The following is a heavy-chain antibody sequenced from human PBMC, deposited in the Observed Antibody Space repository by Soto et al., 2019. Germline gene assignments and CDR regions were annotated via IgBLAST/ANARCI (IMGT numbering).Heavy chain of an antibody. D-gene: IGHD2-15*01. CDR1: GGTFSSYA. CDR3: ARAYCSGGSCYSWQVNWIDP. Sequence: QVQLVQSGAEVKKPGSSVKVSCKASGGTFSSYAISWVRQAPGQGLEWMGGIIPIFGTANYAQKFQGRVTITADESTSTAYMELSSLRSEDTAVYYCARAYCSGGSCYSWQVNWIDPWGQGTLVTVSS. J-gene: IGHJ5*02. CDR2: IIPIFGTA. V-gene: IGHV1-69*01.